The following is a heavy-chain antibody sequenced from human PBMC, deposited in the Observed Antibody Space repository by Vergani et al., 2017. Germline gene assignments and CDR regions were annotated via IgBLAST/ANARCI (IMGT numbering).Heavy chain of an antibody. CDR2: IHSSGTS. J-gene: IGHJ4*02. CDR3: AREPPLTGFFDY. D-gene: IGHD3-9*01. CDR1: GGPISGFY. V-gene: IGHV4-4*07. Sequence: QVQLQESGPGLVKSSETLSLTCTVSGGPISGFYWSWVRLPAGKGLEWIGRIHSSGTSHYSPSLKSRVTVSVDTSKNQFSLKLNSVTAADTAVYYCAREPPLTGFFDYWGQGTLVTVSS.